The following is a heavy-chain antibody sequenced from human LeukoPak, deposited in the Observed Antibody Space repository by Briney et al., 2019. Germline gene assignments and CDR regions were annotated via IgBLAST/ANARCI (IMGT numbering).Heavy chain of an antibody. CDR3: ARAAGYVLRYFD. J-gene: IGHJ4*02. CDR2: INPNSGGT. CDR1: GYTFTGYY. D-gene: IGHD3-9*01. V-gene: IGHV1-2*02. Sequence: ASVKVSCKASGYTFTGYYMHWVRQAPGQGLEWMGWINPNSGGTNYAQKFQGRVTMTRDTSISTAYMELSSLRSDDTAVYYCARAAGYVLRYFDWGQGTLVTVSS.